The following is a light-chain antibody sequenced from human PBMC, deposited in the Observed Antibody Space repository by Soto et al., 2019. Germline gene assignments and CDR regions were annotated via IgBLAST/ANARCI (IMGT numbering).Light chain of an antibody. CDR2: HAS. J-gene: IGKJ1*01. CDR1: QTINNW. V-gene: IGKV1-5*01. Sequence: DIQMTQSPSTLSASIGDRVTITCRASQTINNWLAWYQQKPGKAPNLLIYHASNLETGVPSRFSGSAFGTEFTLTICSLQPDDFATYHCQHYNSYPWTFGQGTKVEIK. CDR3: QHYNSYPWT.